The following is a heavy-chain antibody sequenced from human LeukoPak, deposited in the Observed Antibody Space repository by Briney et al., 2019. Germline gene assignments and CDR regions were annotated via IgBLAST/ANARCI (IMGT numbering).Heavy chain of an antibody. CDR1: GFTFSSCA. D-gene: IGHD6-19*01. Sequence: GGSRRLSGAASGFTFSSCAMHWVRKAPGKGLEWVAVISYDGSNKYYADSVKGRFTISRDNSKNTLYLQMNSLRAEDTAVYYCARGDSSGGLGYWGQGTLVTVSS. J-gene: IGHJ4*02. CDR2: ISYDGSNK. V-gene: IGHV3-30*04. CDR3: ARGDSSGGLGY.